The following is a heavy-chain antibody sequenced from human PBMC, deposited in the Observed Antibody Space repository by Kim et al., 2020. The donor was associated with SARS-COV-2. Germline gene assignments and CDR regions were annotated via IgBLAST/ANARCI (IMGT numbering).Heavy chain of an antibody. D-gene: IGHD3-9*01. V-gene: IGHV3-11*01. Sequence: GGSLRLSCAASGFTFSDYYMSWIRQAPGKGLEWVSYISSSGSTIYYADSVKGRFTISRDNAKNSLYLQMNSLRAEDTAVYYCAREAHLGLRYFDWSGAFDIWGQGTMVTVSS. CDR2: ISSSGSTI. CDR1: GFTFSDYY. J-gene: IGHJ3*02. CDR3: AREAHLGLRYFDWSGAFDI.